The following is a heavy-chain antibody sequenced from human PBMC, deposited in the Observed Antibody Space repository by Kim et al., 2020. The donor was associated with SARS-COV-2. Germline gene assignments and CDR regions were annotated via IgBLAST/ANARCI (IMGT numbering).Heavy chain of an antibody. Sequence: ASVKVSCKASGYTFTSYYMHWVRQAPGQGLEWMGINNPSGGSTSYAQKFQGRVTMTRDTSTSTVYMELSSLRSEDTAVYYCARDPPSGGGDHDAFDIWGQGTMVTVSS. CDR1: GYTFTSYY. V-gene: IGHV1-46*01. D-gene: IGHD2-21*02. CDR3: ARDPPSGGGDHDAFDI. CDR2: NNPSGGST. J-gene: IGHJ3*02.